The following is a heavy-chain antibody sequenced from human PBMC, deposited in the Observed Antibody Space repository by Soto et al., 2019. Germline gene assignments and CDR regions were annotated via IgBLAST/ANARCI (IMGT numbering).Heavy chain of an antibody. J-gene: IGHJ4*02. CDR1: GGSISSYY. CDR3: ARADRYSSSSGEIDY. CDR2: IYYSGST. D-gene: IGHD6-6*01. V-gene: IGHV4-59*01. Sequence: SETLSLTCTVSGGSISSYYWSWIRQPPGKGLEWIGYIYYSGSTNYNPSLKSRVTVSVDTSKNQFSLKLSSVTAADTAVYYCARADRYSSSSGEIDYWGRGILVTVSS.